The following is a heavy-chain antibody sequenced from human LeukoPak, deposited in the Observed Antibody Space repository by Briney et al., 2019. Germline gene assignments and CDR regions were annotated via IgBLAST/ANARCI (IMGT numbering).Heavy chain of an antibody. Sequence: PGGSLRLSCAASGFTFSNHGMNWVRQAPGEGLEWGSGISPSGDITYYADSVKGRFTISRDNSKSTLYLQMNSLRAEDTAVYYCAKGGYSSGLGPRPVYYYYYYMGVWGKGTTVTVSS. CDR2: ISPSGDIT. J-gene: IGHJ6*03. CDR1: GFTFSNHG. D-gene: IGHD6-19*01. V-gene: IGHV3-23*01. CDR3: AKGGYSSGLGPRPVYYYYYYMGV.